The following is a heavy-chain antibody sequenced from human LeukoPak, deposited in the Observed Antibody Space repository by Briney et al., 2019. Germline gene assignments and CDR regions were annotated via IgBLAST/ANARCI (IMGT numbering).Heavy chain of an antibody. CDR1: GYTFTSYG. J-gene: IGHJ6*03. CDR2: ISAYNGNT. V-gene: IGHV1-18*01. CDR3: ARVSLYYYYYYRDV. Sequence: ASVTLSCKASGYTFTSYGISWVRQAPGQGLEWVGWISAYNGNTNYAQKLQGRVTMTTDTSTSTAYMELRSLRSDDTAVYYCARVSLYYYYYYRDVWGKGTTVTVSS.